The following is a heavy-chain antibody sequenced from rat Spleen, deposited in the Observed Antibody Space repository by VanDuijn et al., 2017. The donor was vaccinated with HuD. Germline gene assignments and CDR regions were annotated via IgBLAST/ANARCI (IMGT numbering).Heavy chain of an antibody. J-gene: IGHJ2*01. V-gene: IGHV5-31*01. CDR1: GFTFNNYW. Sequence: EVQLVESGGGLVQPGRSLKLSCVASGFTFNNYWMTWIRQAPGKGLEWVASITNTGGSTYYPDSVKGRFTISRDNAKSTLYLQMNSLRSEDTATYYCTRGPVTIAAIDYWGQGVMVTVSS. D-gene: IGHD1-2*01. CDR2: ITNTGGST. CDR3: TRGPVTIAAIDY.